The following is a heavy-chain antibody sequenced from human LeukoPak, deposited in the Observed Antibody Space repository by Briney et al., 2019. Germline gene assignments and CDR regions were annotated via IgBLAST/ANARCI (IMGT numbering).Heavy chain of an antibody. CDR3: ARPGRLFYYMDV. CDR1: GDSISTTSYY. Sequence: SETLSLTCTVSGDSISTTSYYWGWIRQPPGKGLEWIGRIFSSGTTHYNPSLESRVTISVDTSKNQFYLDMTSVTAADTAVYYCARPGRLFYYMDVWGKGTTVTVSS. V-gene: IGHV4-39*01. J-gene: IGHJ6*03. D-gene: IGHD2/OR15-2a*01. CDR2: IFSSGTT.